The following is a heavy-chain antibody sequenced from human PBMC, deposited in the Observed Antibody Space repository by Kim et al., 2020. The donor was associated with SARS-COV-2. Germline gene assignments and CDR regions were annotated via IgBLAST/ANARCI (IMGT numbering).Heavy chain of an antibody. D-gene: IGHD2-2*01. Sequence: YADSMKGRFTISRDNSKNTLYLQMNSLRAEYTAVYYCARSALQYQLPCDYWGQGTLVTVSS. CDR3: ARSALQYQLPCDY. J-gene: IGHJ4*02. V-gene: IGHV3-30*01.